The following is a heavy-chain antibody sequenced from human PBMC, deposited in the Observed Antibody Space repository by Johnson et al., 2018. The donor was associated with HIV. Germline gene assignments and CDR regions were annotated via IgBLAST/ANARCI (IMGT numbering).Heavy chain of an antibody. V-gene: IGHV3-30*04. CDR3: ARGDRGGFDL. CDR2: MSYDGSDK. CDR1: GFTLSSYV. J-gene: IGHJ3*01. D-gene: IGHD1-14*01. Sequence: QVQLVESGGGVVQPGRSLRLSCAVSGFTLSSYVMHWVRQAPGMGLEWVAVMSYDGSDKYYADSVKGRFTISRDNSKNTLYLQMDNLRVKDTAVYYCARGDRGGFDLWGQGTMVTVSS.